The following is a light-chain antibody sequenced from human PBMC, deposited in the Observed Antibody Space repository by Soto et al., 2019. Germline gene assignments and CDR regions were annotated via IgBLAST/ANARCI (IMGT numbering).Light chain of an antibody. CDR2: GAS. CDR3: QQYGRSLLT. V-gene: IGKV3-20*01. J-gene: IGKJ1*01. CDR1: QSVTSNY. Sequence: EIVLTHSPGTLSLSPGERATLSFSASQSVTSNYLAWYQQTPGQAPRLLIYGASSRATGIPDRFSGSGSGTDFTLTISRLEPEDFAVYYCQQYGRSLLTFGQGTKVDIK.